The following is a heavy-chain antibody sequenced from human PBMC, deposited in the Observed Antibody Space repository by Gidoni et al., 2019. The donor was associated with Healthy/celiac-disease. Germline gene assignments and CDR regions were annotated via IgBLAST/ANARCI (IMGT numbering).Heavy chain of an antibody. D-gene: IGHD1-26*01. CDR3: ASSGSYPSYYFDY. J-gene: IGHJ4*02. Sequence: QVQLVQSGAEVKKPGSSVKVSCKASVGTFSSYAISWVRQAPGQGLEWMGGIIPICGTANYAQKFQGRVTITADESTSTAYMELSSLRSEDTAVYYCASSGSYPSYYFDYWGQGTLVTVSS. V-gene: IGHV1-69*01. CDR2: IIPICGTA. CDR1: VGTFSSYA.